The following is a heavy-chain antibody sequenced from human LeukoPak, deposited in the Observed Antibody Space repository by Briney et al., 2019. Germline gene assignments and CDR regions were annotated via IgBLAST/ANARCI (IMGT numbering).Heavy chain of an antibody. V-gene: IGHV3-23*01. CDR2: ISGSGGST. D-gene: IGHD6-13*01. CDR3: AKDFIATAGTQSYYYYMDA. Sequence: GGSLRLSCAASGFTFSSYAMSWVRQAPGKGLEWVSAISGSGGSTYYADSVKGRFTISRDNSKNTLYLQMNSLRAEDTAVYYCAKDFIATAGTQSYYYYMDAWGKGTTVTVSS. J-gene: IGHJ6*03. CDR1: GFTFSSYA.